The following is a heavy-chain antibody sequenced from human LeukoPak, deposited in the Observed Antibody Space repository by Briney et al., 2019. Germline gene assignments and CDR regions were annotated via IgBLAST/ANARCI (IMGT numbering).Heavy chain of an antibody. CDR3: ARSGYDRDFDY. J-gene: IGHJ4*02. CDR2: IYYSGST. D-gene: IGHD5-12*01. CDR1: GGSISSYY. Sequence: SETLSLTCTVSGGSISSYYWSWIRQPPGKGLEWIGYIYYSGSTNYNPSLKSRVTISVDKSKNQFSLKLSSVTAADTAVYYCARSGYDRDFDYWGQGTLVTVSS. V-gene: IGHV4-59*12.